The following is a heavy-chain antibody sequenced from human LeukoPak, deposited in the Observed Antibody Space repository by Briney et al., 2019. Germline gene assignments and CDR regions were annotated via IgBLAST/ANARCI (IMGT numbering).Heavy chain of an antibody. CDR3: ARPRSYDSSGYYFHYFDC. Sequence: ASVKVSCKASGYTFTSYYMHWVRQAPGQGLEWMGIINPSGGSTSYAQKFQGRVTMTRDTSTRTVYMELSSLRSEDTAVYYCARPRSYDSSGYYFHYFDCWGQGTLVSVSS. J-gene: IGHJ4*02. CDR1: GYTFTSYY. CDR2: INPSGGST. D-gene: IGHD3-22*01. V-gene: IGHV1-46*03.